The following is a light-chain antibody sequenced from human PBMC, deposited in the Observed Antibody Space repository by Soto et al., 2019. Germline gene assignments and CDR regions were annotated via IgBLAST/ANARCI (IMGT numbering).Light chain of an antibody. CDR1: QSIDNY. J-gene: IGKJ4*01. V-gene: IGKV1-39*01. CDR3: QQSYTIPLT. CDR2: SGS. Sequence: DIPMTQSPASLSASVGDRVTMTCRASQSIDNYLNWYQQKPGKAPRLLIYSGSSLESGVPSRFSGSGSGTDFTLAISSLQPEDFAVYYCQQSYTIPLTFGGGTKVEIK.